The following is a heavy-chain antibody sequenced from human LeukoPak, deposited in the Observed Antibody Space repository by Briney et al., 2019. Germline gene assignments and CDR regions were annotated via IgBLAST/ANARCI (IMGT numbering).Heavy chain of an antibody. J-gene: IGHJ3*02. V-gene: IGHV1-24*01. D-gene: IGHD3-22*01. Sequence: ASVKVSCKVSGYTLTELSMHWVRQAPGKGLEWMGGFDPEDGETIYAQKFQGRVTMTEDTSTDTAYMELSSLRSEDTAVYYCATDLLSGGGYSAFDIWGQGTMVTVSS. CDR3: ATDLLSGGGYSAFDI. CDR1: GYTLTELS. CDR2: FDPEDGET.